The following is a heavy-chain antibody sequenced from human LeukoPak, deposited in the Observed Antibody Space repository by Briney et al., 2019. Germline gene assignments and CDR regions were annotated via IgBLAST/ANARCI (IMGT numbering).Heavy chain of an antibody. CDR1: GGSISTYY. J-gene: IGHJ1*01. CDR3: ARGGAARLHFQN. CDR2: IYHSGST. D-gene: IGHD6-6*01. Sequence: PSETLSLTCIVSGGSISTYYWNWIRQPPGKRLEWIGYIYHSGSTNYNPSLQSRVTISVDTSKNQFSLNLNSVTAADTAVYYCARGGAARLHFQNWGQGTLVTVSS. V-gene: IGHV4-59*01.